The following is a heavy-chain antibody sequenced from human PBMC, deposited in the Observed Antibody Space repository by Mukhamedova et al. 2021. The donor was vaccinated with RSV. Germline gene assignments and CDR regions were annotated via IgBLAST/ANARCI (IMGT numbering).Heavy chain of an antibody. V-gene: IGHV4-39*01. CDR3: ASRGYYRAFDI. Sequence: IGSIYYSGSTYYNPSLKSRVTISVDTSKNQFSLKLSSVTAADTAVYYCASRGYYRAFDIWGQGTMVTVSS. J-gene: IGHJ3*02. D-gene: IGHD3-10*01. CDR2: IYYSGST.